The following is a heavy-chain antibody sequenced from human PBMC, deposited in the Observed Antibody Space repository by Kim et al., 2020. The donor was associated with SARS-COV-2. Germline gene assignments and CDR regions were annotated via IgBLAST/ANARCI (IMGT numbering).Heavy chain of an antibody. Sequence: GGSLRLSCAASGFTFSSYWMSWVRQAQGKGLEWVANIKQVGSEKYYVDSVKGRFTISRDNAKNSLYLQMNSLRAEDTAVYYCARGSSPHSSGWYPFDYWSRGALVTVSS. J-gene: IGHJ4*02. V-gene: IGHV3-7*01. CDR2: IKQVGSEK. CDR1: GFTFSSYW. D-gene: IGHD6-19*01. CDR3: ARGSSPHSSGWYPFDY.